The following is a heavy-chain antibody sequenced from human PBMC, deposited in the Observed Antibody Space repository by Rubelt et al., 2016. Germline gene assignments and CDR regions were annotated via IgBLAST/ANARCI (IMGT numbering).Heavy chain of an antibody. CDR1: GFTFSSHG. CDR2: VWYDGSHQ. D-gene: IGHD1-26*01. Sequence: LWGRGGGVVQPGRSLRHSCAPSGFTFSSHGMHWVRQAPGKGLEWVAVVWYDGSHQYYGDSVKGRFTISRDNSKKTLYLQMNSLRAEDTAVYYCAREQVGGEGAFDIWGQGTKVTVSS. CDR3: AREQVGGEGAFDI. V-gene: IGHV3-33*01. J-gene: IGHJ3*02.